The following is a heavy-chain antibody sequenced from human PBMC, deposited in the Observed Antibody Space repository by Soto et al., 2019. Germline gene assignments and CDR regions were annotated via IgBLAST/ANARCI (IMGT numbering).Heavy chain of an antibody. CDR3: ARGRCSSTSCYSWFDP. V-gene: IGHV1-69*13. CDR2: IIPIFGTA. Sequence: SVKVSCKASGGTFSSYAISWVRQAPGQGLEWMGGIIPIFGTANYAQKFQGRVTITADESTSTAYMELSSLRSEDTAVYYCARGRCSSTSCYSWFDPGAREPWSPSPQ. J-gene: IGHJ5*02. CDR1: GGTFSSYA. D-gene: IGHD2-2*01.